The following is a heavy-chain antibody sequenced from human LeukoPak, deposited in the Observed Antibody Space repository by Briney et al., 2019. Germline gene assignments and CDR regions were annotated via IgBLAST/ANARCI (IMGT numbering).Heavy chain of an antibody. J-gene: IGHJ5*02. CDR1: GVSINSGGYY. D-gene: IGHD5-18*01. CDR2: IYYTGTT. V-gene: IGHV4-31*03. CDR3: AAGKSWIQIWNH. Sequence: PSQTLCLTCTVSGVSINSGGYYWNWIRHHPGKGLEWIGYIYYTGTTYYNPSLQSRVIISLDTSRNQFSLNLSSVTAADTAIYYCAAGKSWIQIWNHWGQGTLVTVSS.